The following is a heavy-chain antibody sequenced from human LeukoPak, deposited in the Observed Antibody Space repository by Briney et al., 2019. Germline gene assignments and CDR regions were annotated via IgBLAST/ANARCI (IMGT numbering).Heavy chain of an antibody. CDR1: GFDFSASA. Sequence: GGSLRLSCGASGFDFSASAIHWVRPAPRKGPEWVGRIRSKPNNYATAVIVSVRGRFTIARDDSKNTAYLQMNNVQTEDTALYYCARGYDYVGNIDSWGQGTLVIVSS. J-gene: IGHJ4*02. V-gene: IGHV3-73*01. CDR2: IRSKPNNYAT. D-gene: IGHD3-16*01. CDR3: ARGYDYVGNIDS.